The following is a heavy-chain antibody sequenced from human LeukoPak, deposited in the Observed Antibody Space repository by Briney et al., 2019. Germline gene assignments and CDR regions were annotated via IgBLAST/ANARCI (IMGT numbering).Heavy chain of an antibody. CDR3: ARSISTVVTPIDY. D-gene: IGHD4-23*01. Sequence: EGSLRLSCAASGFTFSSYWMSWVRQAPGKGLEWVANIKQDGSEKYYVDSVKGRFTISRDNAKNSLYLQMNNLRAEDTAVYYCARSISTVVTPIDYWGQGTLVTVSS. CDR1: GFTFSSYW. CDR2: IKQDGSEK. V-gene: IGHV3-7*01. J-gene: IGHJ4*02.